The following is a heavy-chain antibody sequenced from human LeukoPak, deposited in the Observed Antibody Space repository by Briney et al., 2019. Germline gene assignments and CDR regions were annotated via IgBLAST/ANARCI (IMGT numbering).Heavy chain of an antibody. J-gene: IGHJ3*02. Sequence: LRLSCAASGFTVSSNYMSWIRQPPGKGLEWIGYIYYSGSTYYNPSLKSRVTISVDTSKNQFSLKLSSVTAADTAVYYCARDGGNSGAFDIWGQGTMVTVSS. D-gene: IGHD4-23*01. CDR2: IYYSGST. V-gene: IGHV4-30-4*08. CDR1: GFTVSSNY. CDR3: ARDGGNSGAFDI.